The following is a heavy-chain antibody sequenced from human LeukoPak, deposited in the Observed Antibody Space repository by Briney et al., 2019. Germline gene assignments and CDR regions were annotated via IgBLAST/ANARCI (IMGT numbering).Heavy chain of an antibody. CDR1: GYTFTSYD. CDR2: MNPNSGNT. CDR3: ARGGYSSSWYVGYYYYYYMDV. J-gene: IGHJ6*03. V-gene: IGHV1-8*01. Sequence: ASVKVSCKASGYTFTSYDINWVRQATGQGLEWMGWMNPNSGNTGYAQKFQGRVTMTRNTSISTAYMELSSLRSEDTAVYYCARGGYSSSWYVGYYYYYYMDVWGKGTTVTISS. D-gene: IGHD6-13*01.